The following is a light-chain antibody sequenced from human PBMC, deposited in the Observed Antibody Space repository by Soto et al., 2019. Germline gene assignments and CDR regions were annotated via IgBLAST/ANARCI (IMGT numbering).Light chain of an antibody. CDR3: CSYAGWYTLI. CDR1: SSDDGGYNY. V-gene: IGLV2-11*01. J-gene: IGLJ2*01. CDR2: DVS. Sequence: QSALTQPRSVSGSPGQSVTISCTGTSSDDGGYNYVSWYQQHPGKAPKLMIFDVSKRPSGVPDRFAGSKSGNTASLTISGLQAEDEADDYCCSYAGWYTLIFGGGTKLTVL.